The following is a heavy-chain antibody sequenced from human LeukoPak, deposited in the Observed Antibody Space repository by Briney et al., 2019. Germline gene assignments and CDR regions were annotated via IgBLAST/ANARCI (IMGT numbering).Heavy chain of an antibody. D-gene: IGHD1-1*01. V-gene: IGHV3-23*01. CDR3: AKDRAGTPWAD. J-gene: IGHJ4*02. CDR1: GFTFSSYS. CDR2: INPSGDTT. Sequence: GGSLRLSCAASGFTFSSYSMSWVRQALGKGLEWLSTINPSGDTTYYADSVKGRFTISRDNSKNTVYHQMNSLRAEDTAVYYCAKDRAGTPWADWGQGTLVTVSS.